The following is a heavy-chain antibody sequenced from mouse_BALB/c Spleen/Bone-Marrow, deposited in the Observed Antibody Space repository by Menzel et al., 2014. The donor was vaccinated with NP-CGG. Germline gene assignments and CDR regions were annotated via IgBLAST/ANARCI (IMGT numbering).Heavy chain of an antibody. D-gene: IGHD2-4*01. CDR2: ISGGGSYT. Sequence: EVMLVESGGNLVKSGGSLKLSCAASGFTFSSYGMSWVRQTPEKRLEWVATISGGGSYTFYPDSVKGRFTISRDNAKNNLYLQLSSLRSEDTALYYCARHAYYDQTEVSFVYWGQVDSGHCLC. J-gene: IGHJ3*01. CDR1: GFTFSSYG. CDR3: ARHAYYDQTEVSFVY. V-gene: IGHV5-9-2*01.